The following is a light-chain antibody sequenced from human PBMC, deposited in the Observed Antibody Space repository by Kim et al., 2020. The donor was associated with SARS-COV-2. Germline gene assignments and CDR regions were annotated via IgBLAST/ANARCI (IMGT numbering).Light chain of an antibody. CDR2: DAS. CDR1: QYIGDW. CDR3: QQRRDWPLT. Sequence: PGETATLSCRASQYIGDWLAWYQQRPGQAPRLLICDASNRAPGIPARVSGSGSGTDFTLTIRSLEPEDLGVYYCQQRRDWPLTFGGGTKVEFK. J-gene: IGKJ4*01. V-gene: IGKV3-11*01.